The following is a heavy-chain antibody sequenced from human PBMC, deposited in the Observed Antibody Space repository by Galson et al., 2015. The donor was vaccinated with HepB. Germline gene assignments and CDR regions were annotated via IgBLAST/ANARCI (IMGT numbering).Heavy chain of an antibody. D-gene: IGHD4-17*01. Sequence: LRLSCAASGFTFTSYAMSWVRQAPGKGLEWVSTIRGSGDTTHYSNSVKGRFTISRDNSRNTLFLQMNSLRAEDTAVYYCARQNWDYGDRYDYWGQGTLVTVSS. CDR1: GFTFTSYA. V-gene: IGHV3-23*01. J-gene: IGHJ4*02. CDR3: ARQNWDYGDRYDY. CDR2: IRGSGDTT.